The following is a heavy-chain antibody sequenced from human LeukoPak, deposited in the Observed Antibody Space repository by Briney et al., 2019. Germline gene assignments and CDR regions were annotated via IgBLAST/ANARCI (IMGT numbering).Heavy chain of an antibody. D-gene: IGHD6-13*01. CDR1: GGSISSYY. Sequence: PSETLSLTCTVSGGSISSYYWSWMRQPPGKGLEWIGYIYYSGSTNYNPSLKSRVTISVDTSKNQFSLKLSSVTAADTAVYYCARRAAAGTFDYWGQGTLVTVTS. V-gene: IGHV4-59*01. CDR3: ARRAAAGTFDY. J-gene: IGHJ4*02. CDR2: IYYSGST.